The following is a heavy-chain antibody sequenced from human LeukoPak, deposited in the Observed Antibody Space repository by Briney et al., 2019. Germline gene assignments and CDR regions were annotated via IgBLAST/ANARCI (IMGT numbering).Heavy chain of an antibody. J-gene: IGHJ3*02. V-gene: IGHV1-2*06. CDR3: ARVYDSSGYFPFDI. CDR2: INPNSGGT. D-gene: IGHD3-22*01. Sequence: ASVKVSCKASGYTFTGYYMHWVRQAPGQGLEWMGRINPNSGGTNYAQKFQGRVTMTRDTSISTAYMELSRLRSDDTAVYYCARVYDSSGYFPFDIWGQGTMVTVSS. CDR1: GYTFTGYY.